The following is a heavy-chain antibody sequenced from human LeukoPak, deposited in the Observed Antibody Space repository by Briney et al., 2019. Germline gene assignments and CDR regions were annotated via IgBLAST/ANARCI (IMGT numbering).Heavy chain of an antibody. V-gene: IGHV1-18*01. Sequence: GASVKVSCKASGYTFINYGITWVRQAPGQGLEWLGWISGYNGNSNYAQNLQGRVTMTTDTSTSTTYMELRSLRSDDTGVYYCARDAVSSYDILTGYYSGWFDPWGQGTLVTVSS. CDR2: ISGYNGNS. CDR1: GYTFINYG. D-gene: IGHD3-9*01. CDR3: ARDAVSSYDILTGYYSGWFDP. J-gene: IGHJ5*02.